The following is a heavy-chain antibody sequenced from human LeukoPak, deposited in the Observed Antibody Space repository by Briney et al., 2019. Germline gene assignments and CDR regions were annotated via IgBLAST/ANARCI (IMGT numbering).Heavy chain of an antibody. CDR1: GFTFSSYA. CDR3: ARAAIAAAGTLDY. V-gene: IGHV3-30-3*01. Sequence: GGSLRLSCAASGFTFSSYAMHWVRQAPGKGLEWVAVISYDGSNKYYADSVKGRFTISRDNSKNTLYLQMNSLRAEDTAVYCCARAAIAAAGTLDYWGQGTLVTVSS. D-gene: IGHD6-13*01. CDR2: ISYDGSNK. J-gene: IGHJ4*02.